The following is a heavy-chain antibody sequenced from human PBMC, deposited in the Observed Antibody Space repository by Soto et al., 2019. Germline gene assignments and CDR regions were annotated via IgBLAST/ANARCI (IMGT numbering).Heavy chain of an antibody. CDR1: GGTFSSYA. Sequence: SVKVSCKASGGTFSSYAISWVRQAPGQGLEWMGGIIPIFGTANYAQKFQGRVTITADESTSTAYMELSSLRSEDTAVYYCARGPTGTTAEVCYYGMDVWGQGTTVTVSS. CDR3: ARGPTGTTAEVCYYGMDV. D-gene: IGHD1-7*01. J-gene: IGHJ6*02. CDR2: IIPIFGTA. V-gene: IGHV1-69*13.